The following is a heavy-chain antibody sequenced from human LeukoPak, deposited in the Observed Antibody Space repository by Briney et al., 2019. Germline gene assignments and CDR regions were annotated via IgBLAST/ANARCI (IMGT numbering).Heavy chain of an antibody. J-gene: IGHJ4*02. D-gene: IGHD1-26*01. Sequence: PSETLSLTCAVYGGSFSGYYWSWIRQPPGKGQEWIGEINHSGSTNYNPSLKSRVTISVDTSKNQFSLKLSSVTAADTAVYYCARAGAIFDYWGQGTLVTVSS. CDR1: GGSFSGYY. CDR3: ARAGAIFDY. V-gene: IGHV4-34*01. CDR2: INHSGST.